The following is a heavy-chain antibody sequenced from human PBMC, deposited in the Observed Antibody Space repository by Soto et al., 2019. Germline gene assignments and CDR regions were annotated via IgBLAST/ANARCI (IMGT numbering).Heavy chain of an antibody. CDR2: VFHSGST. D-gene: IGHD6-19*01. J-gene: IGHJ4*02. V-gene: IGHV4-39*01. CDR1: GYSVSSSNYY. CDR3: ARHPTFSGWEYYFDY. Sequence: SETLSLTCTVSGYSVSSSNYYWGWIRQPPGKGLEWIGSVFHSGSTYYNPSLKSRATMSVDTSKNQFSLNLSSVTAADAAVYYCARHPTFSGWEYYFDYWGQGTPVTVSS.